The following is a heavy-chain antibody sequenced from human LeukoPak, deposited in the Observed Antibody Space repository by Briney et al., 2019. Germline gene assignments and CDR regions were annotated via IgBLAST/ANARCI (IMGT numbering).Heavy chain of an antibody. J-gene: IGHJ4*02. CDR3: ARDHLDYYDSSGYFDY. Sequence: SETLSLTCTVSGYSISSGYYWGWIRQPPGKGLEWIGSIYHSGSTYYNPSLKSRVTISVDKSKNQFSLKLSSVTAADTAVYYCARDHLDYYDSSGYFDYWGQGTLVTVSS. CDR1: GYSISSGYY. D-gene: IGHD3-22*01. V-gene: IGHV4-38-2*02. CDR2: IYHSGST.